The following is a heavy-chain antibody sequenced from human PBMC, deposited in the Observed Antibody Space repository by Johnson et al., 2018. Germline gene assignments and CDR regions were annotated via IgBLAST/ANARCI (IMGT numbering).Heavy chain of an antibody. D-gene: IGHD5-24*01. J-gene: IGHJ2*01. CDR3: VKELPIRMRVEDDEHFVL. Sequence: VQLVESGGGLVQPGRSLRISCAASGFTFEAFAMHWVRQAPGKGLEWVSTITWNSDNTAYADSVRGRFTISRDTSKSTLYLQMNSLRAEDTAVYYCVKELPIRMRVEDDEHFVLWGRGTLVTVSS. V-gene: IGHV3-9*01. CDR2: ITWNSDNT. CDR1: GFTFEAFA.